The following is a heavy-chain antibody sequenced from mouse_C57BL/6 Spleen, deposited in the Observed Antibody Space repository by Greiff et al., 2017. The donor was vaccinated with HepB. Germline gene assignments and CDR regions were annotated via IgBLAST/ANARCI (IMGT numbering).Heavy chain of an antibody. Sequence: QVHVKQSGTELVKPGASVKLSCKASGYTFTSYWMHWVKQRPGQGLEWIGNINPSNGGTNYNEKFKSKATLTVDKSSSTAYMQLSSLTSEDSAVYYCARVVAHYAMDYWGQGTSVTVSS. CDR3: ARVVAHYAMDY. CDR1: GYTFTSYW. CDR2: INPSNGGT. J-gene: IGHJ4*01. V-gene: IGHV1-53*01. D-gene: IGHD1-1*01.